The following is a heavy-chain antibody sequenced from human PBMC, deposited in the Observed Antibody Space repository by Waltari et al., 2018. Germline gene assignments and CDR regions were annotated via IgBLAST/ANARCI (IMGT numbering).Heavy chain of an antibody. Sequence: QLQLQESGPGLVRPSETLSLTCTVPGGSISSSSYYWGWIRQPPGKGREWMGGIYYSVGTYNNPSHKSRVTISVETDKNQFSLKLSSVPAADTAVYYCARHREYYYDSSGYSFDYWGQGTLVTVSS. CDR2: IYYSVGT. CDR1: GGSISSSSYY. CDR3: ARHREYYYDSSGYSFDY. J-gene: IGHJ4*02. D-gene: IGHD3-22*01. V-gene: IGHV4-39*01.